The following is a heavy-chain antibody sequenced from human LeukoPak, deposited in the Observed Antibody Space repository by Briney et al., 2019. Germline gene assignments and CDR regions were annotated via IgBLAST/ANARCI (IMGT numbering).Heavy chain of an antibody. CDR3: ARDPGDD. J-gene: IGHJ4*02. CDR1: GFTFSSYS. CDR2: ISTTTNTI. V-gene: IGHV3-48*01. Sequence: GGSLRLSCAASGFTFSSYSMNWVRQAPGRGLEWVSYISTTTNTIYYADSVKGRFTVSRDNAKNSLYLHLNSLRAEDTAVYYCARDPGDDWGQGTLVTVSS.